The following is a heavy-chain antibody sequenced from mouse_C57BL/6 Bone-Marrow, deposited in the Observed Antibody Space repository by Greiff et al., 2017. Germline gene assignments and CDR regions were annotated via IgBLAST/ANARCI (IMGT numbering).Heavy chain of an antibody. CDR1: GFNIKDDY. J-gene: IGHJ3*01. Sequence: EVQLQESGAELVRPGASVKLSCTASGFNIKDDYMHWVKQRPEQGLEWIGWIDPENGDTEYASKFQGKTTITADTSSNTAYLQLRSLTSEDTAYYYCSTCDYAGFAYWGQGTLVTVSA. D-gene: IGHD2-4*01. CDR3: STCDYAGFAY. CDR2: IDPENGDT. V-gene: IGHV14-4*01.